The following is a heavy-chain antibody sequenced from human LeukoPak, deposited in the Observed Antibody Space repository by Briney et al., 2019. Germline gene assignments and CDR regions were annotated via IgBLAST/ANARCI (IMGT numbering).Heavy chain of an antibody. J-gene: IGHJ4*02. CDR3: ARVGVVTRYFDY. V-gene: IGHV4-61*02. Sequence: SQTLSLTCTVSGGSISSGSYYWSWIRQPAGKGLEWIGRIYTSGSTNYNPSLKSRVTISVDTSKNQFSLKLSSVTAADTAVYYCARVGVVTRYFDYWGQGTLVTVSS. CDR1: GGSISSGSYY. CDR2: IYTSGST. D-gene: IGHD4-23*01.